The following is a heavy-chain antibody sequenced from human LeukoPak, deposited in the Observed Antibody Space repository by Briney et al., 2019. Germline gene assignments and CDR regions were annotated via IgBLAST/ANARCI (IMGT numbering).Heavy chain of an antibody. CDR2: IYWNDDK. Sequence: TLSLTCTVSGVSISSGDYYWSWIRQPPGKGLEWLGIIYWNDDKRYSPSLKTRLTITKDTSKNQVVLTMTNMDPVETATYYCARIIVARPVLGAFDMWGLGTMVTVSS. V-gene: IGHV2-5*01. D-gene: IGHD6-6*01. CDR1: GVSISSGDYY. J-gene: IGHJ3*02. CDR3: ARIIVARPVLGAFDM.